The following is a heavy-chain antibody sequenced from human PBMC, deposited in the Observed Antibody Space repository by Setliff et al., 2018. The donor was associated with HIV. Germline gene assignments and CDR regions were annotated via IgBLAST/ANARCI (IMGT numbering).Heavy chain of an antibody. CDR3: ARGPLGSAPRYWRAFDI. D-gene: IGHD2-15*01. CDR1: DGSFSAYF. J-gene: IGHJ3*02. V-gene: IGHV4-34*01. CDR2: INHSGST. Sequence: SETLSLTCAVYDGSFSAYFWSWIRQPPGKGLEWTGEINHSGSTNYNPSLKSRVSISLDTSKNQFSLKLSSVTAADTAVYYCARGPLGSAPRYWRAFDIWGQGTMVTVSS.